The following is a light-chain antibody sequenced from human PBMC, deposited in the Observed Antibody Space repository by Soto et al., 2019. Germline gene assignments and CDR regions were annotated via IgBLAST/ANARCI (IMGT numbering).Light chain of an antibody. CDR1: QDISNY. J-gene: IGKJ2*01. V-gene: IGKV1-33*01. CDR2: DAS. Sequence: DIQMTQSPSSLSASLGARVTITCQASQDISNYLQWYQQQPGKDPKLLIYDASNLETGVPSRFSRSGSGTDFIFTISRLQPEDIATYYWQQYDNLPYTFGHWTKGEIK. CDR3: QQYDNLPYT.